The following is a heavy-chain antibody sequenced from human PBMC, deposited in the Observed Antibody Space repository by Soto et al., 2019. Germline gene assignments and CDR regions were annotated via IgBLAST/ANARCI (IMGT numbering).Heavy chain of an antibody. J-gene: IGHJ1*01. V-gene: IGHV1-69*13. CDR2: IIPIFGTA. CDR3: ARDSGYSSGFYYAEYFQH. CDR1: GGTFSSYA. D-gene: IGHD6-19*01. Sequence: SVKVSCKASGGTFSSYAISWVRQAPGQGLEWMGGIIPIFGTANYAQKFQGRVTITADESTSTAYMELSSLRSEDTAVYYCARDSGYSSGFYYAEYFQHWGQGTLVTVSS.